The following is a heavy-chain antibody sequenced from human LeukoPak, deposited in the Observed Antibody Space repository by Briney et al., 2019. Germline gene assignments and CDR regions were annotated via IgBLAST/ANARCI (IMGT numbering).Heavy chain of an antibody. CDR1: GFTFSSYS. Sequence: GGSLRLSCAASGFTFSSYSMNWVRQAPGKGLEWVSSISSSSSYIYYADSVKGRFAISRDNARNSLYLQMDSLRAEDTAVYYCARAPEVGATHYFDYWGQGTLVTVSS. CDR3: ARAPEVGATHYFDY. CDR2: ISSSSSYI. V-gene: IGHV3-21*01. D-gene: IGHD1-26*01. J-gene: IGHJ4*02.